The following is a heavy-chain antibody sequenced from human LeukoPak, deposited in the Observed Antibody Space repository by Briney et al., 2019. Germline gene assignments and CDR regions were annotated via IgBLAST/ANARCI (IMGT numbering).Heavy chain of an antibody. CDR1: GFTFSSYW. J-gene: IGHJ4*02. CDR3: ARGTGSPYSLGY. V-gene: IGHV3-74*01. CDR2: INSDGSSS. Sequence: GGSLRLSCAASGFTFSSYWMNWVRQAPGKGLVWGARINSDGSSSNYADSVKGRFTISRDNSKNTLYLQMDSLRAEDTAMYYCARGTGSPYSLGYWGQGTLVPVSS. D-gene: IGHD2-21*01.